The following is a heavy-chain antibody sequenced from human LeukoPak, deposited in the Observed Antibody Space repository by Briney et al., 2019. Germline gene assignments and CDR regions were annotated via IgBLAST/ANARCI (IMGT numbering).Heavy chain of an antibody. CDR1: GFTFSSYS. V-gene: IGHV3-21*01. CDR3: ARDQEGDYYDSSGYYYVHHNLDY. J-gene: IGHJ4*02. Sequence: PGGSLRLSCAAAGFTFSSYSMNWVRQAPGKGLEWVSSISSSSSYIYYADSVKGRFTISRDNAKNSLYLQMNSLRAEDTAVYYCARDQEGDYYDSSGYYYVHHNLDYWGQGTLVTVSS. D-gene: IGHD3-22*01. CDR2: ISSSSSYI.